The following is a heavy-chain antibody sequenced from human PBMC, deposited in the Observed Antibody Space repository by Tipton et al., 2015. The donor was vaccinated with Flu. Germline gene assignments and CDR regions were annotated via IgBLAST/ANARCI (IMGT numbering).Heavy chain of an antibody. CDR3: ARSIAVSGKFDP. D-gene: IGHD6-19*01. V-gene: IGHV4-34*01. CDR2: INHSGSA. CDR1: GYSIRSAYY. Sequence: TLSLTCSVSGYSIRSAYYWGWVRQPPGKALEWIGEINHSGSANYNPSLKTRVTISVDASKNQFSLMLSSVTAADTAVYYCARSIAVSGKFDPWGQGTLVTVSS. J-gene: IGHJ5*02.